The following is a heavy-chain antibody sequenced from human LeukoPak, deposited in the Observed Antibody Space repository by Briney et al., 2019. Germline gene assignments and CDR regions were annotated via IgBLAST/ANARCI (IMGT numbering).Heavy chain of an antibody. CDR3: VRGKDIYGV. J-gene: IGHJ4*02. D-gene: IGHD2-8*01. Sequence: GGSLRLSCVASGFTFNDYSMSWIRQTPEKGLEWVCYNGSSDSGISYADSVKGRFTISRDNAKNSLFLQMSSLRAEDTAVYYCVRGKDIYGVWGQGTLVTVSS. CDR1: GFTFNDYS. V-gene: IGHV3-11*01. CDR2: NGSSDSGI.